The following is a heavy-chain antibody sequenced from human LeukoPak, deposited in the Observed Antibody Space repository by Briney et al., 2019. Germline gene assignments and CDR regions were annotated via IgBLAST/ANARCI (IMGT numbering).Heavy chain of an antibody. CDR3: ARNFARRYCSGGSCYSYYYYGMDV. CDR2: MNPNSGNT. CDR1: GYTFTSYD. V-gene: IGHV1-8*01. Sequence: VASVKVSCKAPGYTFTSYDINWVRQATGQGLEWMGWMNPNSGNTGYAQKFQGRVTMTRNTSISTAYIELSSLRSEDTAVYYCARNFARRYCSGGSCYSYYYYGMDVWGQGTTVTVSS. J-gene: IGHJ6*02. D-gene: IGHD2-15*01.